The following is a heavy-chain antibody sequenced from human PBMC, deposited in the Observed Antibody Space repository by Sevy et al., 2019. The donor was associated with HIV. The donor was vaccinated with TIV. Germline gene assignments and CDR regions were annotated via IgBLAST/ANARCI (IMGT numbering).Heavy chain of an antibody. Sequence: GGSLRLSCEASGFIFNSYWMHWVRQVPGKGLEWVSHINSEGSRTSYADAVKGRFTISRDNAKKTQFLQMNSLRGDDTAVYYCVRRYGYYRVGFDPRGQGTLVTVSS. J-gene: IGHJ5*02. V-gene: IGHV3-74*01. D-gene: IGHD5-18*01. CDR2: INSEGSRT. CDR1: GFIFNSYW. CDR3: VRRYGYYRVGFDP.